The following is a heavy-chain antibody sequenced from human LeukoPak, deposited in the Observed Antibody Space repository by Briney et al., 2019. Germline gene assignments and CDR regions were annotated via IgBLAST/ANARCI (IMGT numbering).Heavy chain of an antibody. V-gene: IGHV4-31*03. CDR2: IYYSGST. J-gene: IGHJ5*02. CDR1: GGSISSGGYY. Sequence: SETLSLTCTVSGGSISSGGYYWRWIRQHPGKGLEWIGYIYYSGSTYYNPSLKSRVTISVDTSKNQFSLKLSSVTAADTAVCYCARTSTPGGWFDPWGQGTLVTVSS. CDR3: ARTSTPGGWFDP. D-gene: IGHD2-2*01.